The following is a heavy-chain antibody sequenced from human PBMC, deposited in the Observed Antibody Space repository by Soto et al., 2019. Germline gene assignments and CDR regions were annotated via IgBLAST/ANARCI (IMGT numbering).Heavy chain of an antibody. CDR3: ASLGCCSGGSCYGYYYGMDV. CDR2: INHSGST. D-gene: IGHD2-15*01. Sequence: SETLSLTCAVYGGSFSGYYWSWIRQPPGKGLEWIGEINHSGSTNYNPSLKSRVTISVDTSKNQFSLKLSSVTAADTAVYYCASLGCCSGGSCYGYYYGMDVWGQGAKVTVSS. V-gene: IGHV4-34*01. CDR1: GGSFSGYY. J-gene: IGHJ6*02.